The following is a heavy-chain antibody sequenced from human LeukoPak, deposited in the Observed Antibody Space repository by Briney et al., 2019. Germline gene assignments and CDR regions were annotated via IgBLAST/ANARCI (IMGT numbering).Heavy chain of an antibody. D-gene: IGHD6-13*01. CDR2: SSWNCGSI. Sequence: GRSLRLSCAASRFSFDDYAMHWVGQAPGTGLEWVSGSSWNCGSIGYADPVKGRFTNSRNNSKNTLYLQMNSLRAEDTAVYYCARDGQQLGGENDCWGQGTLVTVSS. V-gene: IGHV3-9*01. CDR1: RFSFDDYA. CDR3: ARDGQQLGGENDC. J-gene: IGHJ4*02.